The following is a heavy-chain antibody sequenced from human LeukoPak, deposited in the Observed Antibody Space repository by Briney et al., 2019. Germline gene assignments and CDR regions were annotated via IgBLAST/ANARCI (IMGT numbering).Heavy chain of an antibody. V-gene: IGHV3-53*01. D-gene: IGHD1-26*01. Sequence: GGSLRLSCAASGFTVSSNYMSWVRQAPGKGLEWVSIIYSGGSTYYADSVRGRFTISRENSKNTLYLQMNSLRAEDTAVYYCAREGIVGSTRDYWGQGTLVTVSS. CDR3: AREGIVGSTRDY. CDR1: GFTVSSNY. CDR2: IYSGGST. J-gene: IGHJ4*02.